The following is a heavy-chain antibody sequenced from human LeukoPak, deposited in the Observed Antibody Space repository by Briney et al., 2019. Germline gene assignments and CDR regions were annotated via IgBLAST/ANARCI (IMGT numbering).Heavy chain of an antibody. CDR3: AKDQGYYGSGSPYYYYGMDV. D-gene: IGHD3-10*01. J-gene: IGHJ6*02. CDR1: GFPFSSYW. CDR2: ISYDGSNK. V-gene: IGHV3-30*18. Sequence: PGGSLRLSCVASGFPFSSYWMTWVRQAPGKGLEWVAVISYDGSNKYYAGSVKGRFTISRDNSKNTLYLQMNSLRAEDTAVYYCAKDQGYYGSGSPYYYYGMDVWGQGTTVTVSS.